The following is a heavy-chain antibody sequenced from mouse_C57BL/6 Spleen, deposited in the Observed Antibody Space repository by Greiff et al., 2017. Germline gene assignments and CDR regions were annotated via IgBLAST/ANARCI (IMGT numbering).Heavy chain of an antibody. Sequence: VQLQQPGAELVKPGASVKLSCKASGYTFTSYWMHWVKQRPGQGLEWIGMIHPNSGSTNYNKKFKSKATLTVDKSSSTAYKQHSSLTSEDSAVYYCARPFRLAFAYWGQGTLVTVSA. J-gene: IGHJ3*01. CDR2: IHPNSGST. CDR1: GYTFTSYW. D-gene: IGHD3-2*02. V-gene: IGHV1-64*01. CDR3: ARPFRLAFAY.